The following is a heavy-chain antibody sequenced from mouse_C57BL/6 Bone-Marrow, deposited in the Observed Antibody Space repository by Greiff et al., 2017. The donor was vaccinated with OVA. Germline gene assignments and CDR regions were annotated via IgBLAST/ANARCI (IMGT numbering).Heavy chain of an antibody. CDR2: IDPSDSET. CDR3: AREYGNYVYYFDY. CDR1: GYTFTSYW. J-gene: IGHJ2*01. Sequence: QVQLKQPGAELVRPGSSVKLSCKASGYTFTSYWMHWVKQRPIQGLEWIGNIDPSDSETHYNQKFKDKATLTVDKSSSTAYMQLSSLTSEDSAVYYCAREYGNYVYYFDYWGQGTTLTVSS. V-gene: IGHV1-52*01. D-gene: IGHD2-10*02.